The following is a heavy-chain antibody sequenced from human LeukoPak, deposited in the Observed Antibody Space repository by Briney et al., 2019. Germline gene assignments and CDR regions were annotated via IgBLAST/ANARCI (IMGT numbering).Heavy chain of an antibody. Sequence: PGGSLRLSCAASGFTFSRHGMNWVRQAPGKGLEWVSGISPNGVITYYADSVKGRFTISRDNSKGTVYRQMNSLRPEDTAVYYCAKDDIVYPGYFDYWGQGTLVTVSS. CDR2: ISPNGVIT. CDR3: AKDDIVYPGYFDY. J-gene: IGHJ4*02. D-gene: IGHD2-15*01. CDR1: GFTFSRHG. V-gene: IGHV3-23*01.